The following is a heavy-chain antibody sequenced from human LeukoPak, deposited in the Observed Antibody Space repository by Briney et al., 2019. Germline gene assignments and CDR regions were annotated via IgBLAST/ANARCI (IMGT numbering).Heavy chain of an antibody. D-gene: IGHD3-10*01. CDR2: ISYSGST. J-gene: IGHJ3*02. Sequence: SETLSLTCTVSGGSISPYYWSWLRQPPGKGLECIGYISYSGSTKNNPSLKSRVTISVDTSKNQFSLKLTSVTAADTAVYYCAKEGAESFPDAFDIWGQGTVITVSS. V-gene: IGHV4-59*01. CDR3: AKEGAESFPDAFDI. CDR1: GGSISPYY.